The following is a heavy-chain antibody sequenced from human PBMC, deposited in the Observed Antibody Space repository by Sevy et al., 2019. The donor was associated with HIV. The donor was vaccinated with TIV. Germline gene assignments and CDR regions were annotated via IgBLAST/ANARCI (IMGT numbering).Heavy chain of an antibody. J-gene: IGHJ4*02. CDR3: ARVGYSYGSHRFIDY. CDR2: ISGSSSII. D-gene: IGHD5-18*01. Sequence: GGSLRLSCAASGFTFSSYSMNWVRQAPGKGLEWVSYISGSSSIIYYADSVKGRFTISRDNAKNSLYLQMNSLRAEDTAVYYCARVGYSYGSHRFIDYWGQGTLVTVSS. V-gene: IGHV3-48*01. CDR1: GFTFSSYS.